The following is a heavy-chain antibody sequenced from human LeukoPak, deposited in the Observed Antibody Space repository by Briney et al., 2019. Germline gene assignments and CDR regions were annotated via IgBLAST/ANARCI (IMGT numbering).Heavy chain of an antibody. V-gene: IGHV1-18*01. CDR3: ARGLGYCSSTSCHNWFDP. Sequence: GASVKVSCKASGYTFTSYGISWVRQAPGQGLEWMGWISAYNGNTNYAQKLQGRVTMTTDTSTSTAYMELRSLRSDDTAVYYCARGLGYCSSTSCHNWFDPWGQGTLVTVSS. CDR1: GYTFTSYG. J-gene: IGHJ5*02. D-gene: IGHD2-2*01. CDR2: ISAYNGNT.